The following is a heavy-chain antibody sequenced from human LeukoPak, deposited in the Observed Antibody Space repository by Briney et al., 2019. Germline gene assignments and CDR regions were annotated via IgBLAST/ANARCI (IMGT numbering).Heavy chain of an antibody. Sequence: GGSLRLSCAASGVTLSNSVIHWVRQAPDKGLEWVALISTDGNNTLYAVSVKGRFTISKDNSKNTVYLQMNSLTTEDTAIYYCAREGHTSGRAGCFDYWGQGTLVTVSS. J-gene: IGHJ4*02. CDR2: ISTDGNNT. V-gene: IGHV3-30*04. CDR3: AREGHTSGRAGCFDY. CDR1: GVTLSNSV. D-gene: IGHD3-22*01.